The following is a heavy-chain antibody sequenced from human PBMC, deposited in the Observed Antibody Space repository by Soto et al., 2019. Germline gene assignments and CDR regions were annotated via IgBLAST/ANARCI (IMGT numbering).Heavy chain of an antibody. Sequence: EVQLVESGGGLVQPGRSLRLSCAASGFTFDDYAMHWVRQAPGKGLEWVPGISWNSGSIGYADSVKGRFTISRDNAKHSLYRHMNSLRAEDKDLYYCAKDRSEAVPDYYGEFDYWGQGTLVTVS. CDR1: GFTFDDYA. V-gene: IGHV3-9*01. D-gene: IGHD3-10*01. CDR2: ISWNSGSI. CDR3: AKDRSEAVPDYYGEFDY. J-gene: IGHJ4*02.